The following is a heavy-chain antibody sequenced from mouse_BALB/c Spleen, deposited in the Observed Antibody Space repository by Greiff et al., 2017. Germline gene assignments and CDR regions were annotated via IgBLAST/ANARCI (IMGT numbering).Heavy chain of an antibody. CDR1: GYTFTDYA. J-gene: IGHJ4*01. CDR2: ISTYYGDA. Sequence: VQLQQSGAELVRPGVSVKISCKGSGYTFTDYAMHWVKQSHAKSLEWIGVISTYYGDASYNQKFKGKATMTVDKSSSTAYMELARLTSEDSAIYYCARRGLLRDYYAMDYWGQGTSVTVSS. V-gene: IGHV1S137*01. CDR3: ARRGLLRDYYAMDY. D-gene: IGHD2-3*01.